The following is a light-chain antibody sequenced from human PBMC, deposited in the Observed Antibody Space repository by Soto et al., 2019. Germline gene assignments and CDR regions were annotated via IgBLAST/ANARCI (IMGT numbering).Light chain of an antibody. CDR1: SSDVGGYNY. CDR2: DVS. J-gene: IGLJ2*01. CDR3: SSYTSSSTPVV. Sequence: QSALTQPASVSGSPGQSITISCTGTSSDVGGYNYVSWYQQHPGKAPKLMIYDVSNRPSGVSNRFSGSKSGNTASLTISGXXXXDXADYYCSSYTSSSTPVVFGGGTKLTVL. V-gene: IGLV2-14*01.